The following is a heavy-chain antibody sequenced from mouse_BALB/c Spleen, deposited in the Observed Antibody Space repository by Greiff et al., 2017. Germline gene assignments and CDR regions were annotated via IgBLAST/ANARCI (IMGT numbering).Heavy chain of an antibody. CDR2: ISTYYGNT. CDR1: GYTFTDYA. CDR3: ARSGDGYFSYYFDY. D-gene: IGHD2-3*01. J-gene: IGHJ2*01. V-gene: IGHV1-67*01. Sequence: QVQLKESGPELVRPGVSVKISCKGSGYTFTDYAMHWVKQSHAKSLEWIGVISTYYGNTNYNQKFKGKATMTVDKSSSTAYMELARLTSEDSAIYYCARSGDGYFSYYFDYWGQGTTLTVSS.